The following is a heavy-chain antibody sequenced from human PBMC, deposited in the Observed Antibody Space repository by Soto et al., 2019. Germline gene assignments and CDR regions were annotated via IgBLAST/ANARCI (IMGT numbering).Heavy chain of an antibody. Sequence: QVQLVQSGAEVKKPGSSVKVSCKASGGTFSSDAISWVRQAPGQGLEWMGGIIPIFGTANYAQTFQGRVTITADESTSTAYMELSSLRSEDTAVDYCAREGLVVVTADDAFEIWGQGTMVTVSS. CDR3: AREGLVVVTADDAFEI. D-gene: IGHD2-21*02. V-gene: IGHV1-69*01. J-gene: IGHJ3*02. CDR1: GGTFSSDA. CDR2: IIPIFGTA.